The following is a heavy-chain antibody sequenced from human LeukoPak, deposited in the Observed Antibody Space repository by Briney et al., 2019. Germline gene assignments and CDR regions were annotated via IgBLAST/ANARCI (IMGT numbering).Heavy chain of an antibody. CDR3: AKAQREGAIVVVPAPIQDYGMDV. Sequence: PGGSLRLSCAASGFTFSDHYMDWVRQAPGKGLEWVGRIKNKPNSYTTEYAASVKGRFTISRDDSKNSLYLQMNSLRAEDTAVYYCAKAQREGAIVVVPAPIQDYGMDVWGQGTTVTVSS. D-gene: IGHD2-2*01. CDR2: IKNKPNSYTT. J-gene: IGHJ6*02. CDR1: GFTFSDHY. V-gene: IGHV3-72*01.